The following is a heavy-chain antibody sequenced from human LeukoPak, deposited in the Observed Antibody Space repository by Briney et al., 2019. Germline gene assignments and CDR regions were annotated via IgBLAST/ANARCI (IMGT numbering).Heavy chain of an antibody. CDR3: ARGALGGGYMDV. CDR2: INHSGST. J-gene: IGHJ6*03. V-gene: IGHV4-34*01. D-gene: IGHD4-23*01. CDR1: GGSFSGYY. Sequence: SETLSLTCAVYGGSFSGYYWSWIRQPPGEGLEWIGEINHSGSTNYNPSLKSRVTISVDTSKNQFSLKLSSVTAADTAVYYCARGALGGGYMDVWGKGTTVTISS.